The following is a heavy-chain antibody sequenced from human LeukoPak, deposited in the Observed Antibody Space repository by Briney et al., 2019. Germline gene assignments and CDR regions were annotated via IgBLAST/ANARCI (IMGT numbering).Heavy chain of an antibody. CDR2: ISAYNGNT. J-gene: IGHJ5*02. CDR1: GYTFTSYG. V-gene: IGHV1-18*01. CDR3: ARGGGSRDIVVVPAAIWFDP. D-gene: IGHD2-2*02. Sequence: ASVKVSCKASGYTFTSYGISWVRQAPGQGLEWMGWISAYNGNTNYAQKLQGRVTMTTDTFTSTAYMELRSLRSDDTAVYYCARGGGSRDIVVVPAAIWFDPWGQGTLVTVSS.